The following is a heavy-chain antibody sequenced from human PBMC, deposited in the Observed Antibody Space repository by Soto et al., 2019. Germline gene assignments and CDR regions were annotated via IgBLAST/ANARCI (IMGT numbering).Heavy chain of an antibody. J-gene: IGHJ5*02. CDR3: ARAFRGVLSWFDP. Sequence: QVRLQESGPGLVKPSGTLSLTCAVSGAFISSNNRWTWVRQSPGKGLEWIGEVHHSGSTNYNPSLRGRITILRDKSKNQFSLSLTSVTAADTAVYYCARAFRGVLSWFDPWGQGTLVTVSS. CDR2: VHHSGST. V-gene: IGHV4-4*02. D-gene: IGHD3-16*01. CDR1: GAFISSNNR.